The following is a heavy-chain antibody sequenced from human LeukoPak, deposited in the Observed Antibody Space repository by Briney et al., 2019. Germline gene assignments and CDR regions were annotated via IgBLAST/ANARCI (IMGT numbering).Heavy chain of an antibody. CDR1: GFSFDDYA. V-gene: IGHV3-9*01. Sequence: PGRSLRLSCTASGFSFDDYAMHWVRQAPGKGLEWVSGVSWNSGTIGYADSVKGRFTISRDNAKNSLYLQMSSLRAEDTALYYCAILPPSGYSARPDAFDIWGQGTMVTVSS. CDR3: AILPPSGYSARPDAFDI. CDR2: VSWNSGTI. D-gene: IGHD3-22*01. J-gene: IGHJ3*02.